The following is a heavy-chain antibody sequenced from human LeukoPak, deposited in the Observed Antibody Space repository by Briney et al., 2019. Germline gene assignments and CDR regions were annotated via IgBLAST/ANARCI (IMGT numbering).Heavy chain of an antibody. J-gene: IGHJ5*02. V-gene: IGHV4-59*08. CDR2: VDYSGST. CDR1: GAPLNNYY. Sequence: PSETLSLTCTVSGAPLNNYYWNWVRQPPGKELECIGNVDYSGSTRYNPSLKSRATMSLDSSKNQFSLRLTSVTAADMAVYYCAMQVGIYGDYNNWFDPWGQGARVTVSS. CDR3: AMQVGIYGDYNNWFDP. D-gene: IGHD4-17*01.